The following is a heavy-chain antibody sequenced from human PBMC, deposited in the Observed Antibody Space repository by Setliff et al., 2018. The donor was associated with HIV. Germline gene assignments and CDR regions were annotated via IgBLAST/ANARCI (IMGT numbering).Heavy chain of an antibody. Sequence: PSETLSLTCTVSGGSISSHYWGWLRQPPGKGLEWIGSISYTGGTNHNPSLQSRVTMSIDTSKDQFSLKLSSLTSADTAVYYCDRGLSSPFAAGLWGQGTLVTVSS. CDR2: ISYTGGT. CDR3: DRGLSSPFAAGL. J-gene: IGHJ4*02. V-gene: IGHV4-59*11. D-gene: IGHD6-13*01. CDR1: GGSISSHY.